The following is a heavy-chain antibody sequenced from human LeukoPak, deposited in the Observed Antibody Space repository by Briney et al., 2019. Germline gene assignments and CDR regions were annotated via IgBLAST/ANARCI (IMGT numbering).Heavy chain of an antibody. CDR3: ARQGAGEVVVVLAAMLNFDY. Sequence: SETLSLTCTVSGGSISSSSYYWGWIRQPPGKGLEWIGSIYYSGSTYYNPSLKSRVTISVDTSKNQFSLKLSSVTAADSAVYYCARQGAGEVVVVLAAMLNFDYWGQGTLVTVSS. CDR1: GGSISSSSYY. V-gene: IGHV4-39*01. D-gene: IGHD2-2*01. CDR2: IYYSGST. J-gene: IGHJ4*02.